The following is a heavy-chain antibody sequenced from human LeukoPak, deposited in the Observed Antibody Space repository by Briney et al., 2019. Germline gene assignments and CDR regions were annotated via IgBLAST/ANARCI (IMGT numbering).Heavy chain of an antibody. CDR1: GYTLTELS. Sequence: ASVKVSCKVSGYTLTELSMHWVRQAPGKGLEWMGGFDPEDGETIYAQKFQGRVTMTEDTSTDTAYMELSSLRSEDTAVYYCAKSGQSYLDPTPYYYYGMDVWGQGTTVTVSS. V-gene: IGHV1-24*01. CDR2: FDPEDGET. D-gene: IGHD3-10*01. CDR3: AKSGQSYLDPTPYYYYGMDV. J-gene: IGHJ6*02.